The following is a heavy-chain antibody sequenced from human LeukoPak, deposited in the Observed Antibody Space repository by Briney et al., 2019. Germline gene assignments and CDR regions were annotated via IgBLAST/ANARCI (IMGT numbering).Heavy chain of an antibody. D-gene: IGHD6-19*01. CDR2: ISSSSSYT. CDR1: GFTFSEYH. V-gene: IGHV3-11*05. J-gene: IGHJ4*02. CDR3: ARAEEQWLSYFDY. Sequence: PGGSLRLSCVASGFTFSEYHMGWIRQAPGKGLEWVSYISSSSSYTNYADSVKGRFTVSRDNAKNSLYLQMNSLRAEDTAVYYCARAEEQWLSYFDYWGQGTLVTVSS.